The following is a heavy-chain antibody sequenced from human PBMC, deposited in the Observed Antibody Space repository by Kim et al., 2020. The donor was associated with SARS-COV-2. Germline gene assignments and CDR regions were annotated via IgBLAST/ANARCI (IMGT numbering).Heavy chain of an antibody. Sequence: GGSLRLSCAASGFTFDDYGMSWVRQAPGKGLEWVSGINWNGGSTGYADSVKGRFTISRDNAKNSLYLQMNSLRAEDTALYHCARESWEHHHSQLNTIHYYYYGMDVWGQGTTVTVSS. CDR1: GFTFDDYG. V-gene: IGHV3-20*01. D-gene: IGHD1-26*01. J-gene: IGHJ6*02. CDR2: INWNGGST. CDR3: ARESWEHHHSQLNTIHYYYYGMDV.